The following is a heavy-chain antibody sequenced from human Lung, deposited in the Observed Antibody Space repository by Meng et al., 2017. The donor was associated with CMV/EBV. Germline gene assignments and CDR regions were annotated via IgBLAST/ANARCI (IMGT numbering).Heavy chain of an antibody. D-gene: IGHD3-22*01. CDR1: FSSSS. V-gene: IGHV3-21*01. CDR3: AREWNYYDSSGYLKAFFDY. CDR2: ISSSSSYI. Sequence: FSSSSMNWVRQAPGKGLEWVSSISSSSSYIYYADSVKGRFTISRDNAKNSLYLQMNSLRAEDTAVYYCAREWNYYDSSGYLKAFFDYWGQGTLVTVSS. J-gene: IGHJ4*02.